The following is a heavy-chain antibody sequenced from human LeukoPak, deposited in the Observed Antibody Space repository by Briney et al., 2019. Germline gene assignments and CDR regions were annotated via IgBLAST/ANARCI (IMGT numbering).Heavy chain of an antibody. V-gene: IGHV3-9*01. D-gene: IGHD6-13*01. J-gene: IGHJ4*02. Sequence: GGSLRLSCAASGFTFDDYAMHWVRQAPGKGLEWVPGISWNSGSIGYADSVKGRFTISRDNAKNSLYLQMNSLRAEDTALYYCAKGQYSSSPTLDYWGQGTLVTVSS. CDR1: GFTFDDYA. CDR3: AKGQYSSSPTLDY. CDR2: ISWNSGSI.